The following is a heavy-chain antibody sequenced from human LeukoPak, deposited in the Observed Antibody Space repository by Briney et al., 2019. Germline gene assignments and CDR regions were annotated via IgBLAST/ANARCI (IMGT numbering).Heavy chain of an antibody. D-gene: IGHD3-22*01. V-gene: IGHV1-8*01. J-gene: IGHJ6*03. Sequence: ASVKVSCKASGYTFTSYDINWVRQATGQGLEWMGWMNPNSGNTGYAQKFQGRVTMTRNTSISTAYMELSSLRSEDTAVYYCARASYDSSGYYQWYYYYYYMDVWGKGTTVTISS. CDR2: MNPNSGNT. CDR3: ARASYDSSGYYQWYYYYYYMDV. CDR1: GYTFTSYD.